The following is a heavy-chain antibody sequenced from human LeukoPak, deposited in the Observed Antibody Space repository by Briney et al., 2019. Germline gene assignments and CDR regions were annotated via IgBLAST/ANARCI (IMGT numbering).Heavy chain of an antibody. CDR1: GFTFSSYG. D-gene: IGHD4-17*01. Sequence: GGSLRLSCAASGFTFSSYGMHWVRQAPGKGLEWVAVIRYDGSNKYYADSVKGRFTISRDNSKNTLYLQMNSLRAEDTAVYYCARAGRADGDYHYFDYWGQGTLVTVSS. J-gene: IGHJ4*02. CDR3: ARAGRADGDYHYFDY. V-gene: IGHV3-30*02. CDR2: IRYDGSNK.